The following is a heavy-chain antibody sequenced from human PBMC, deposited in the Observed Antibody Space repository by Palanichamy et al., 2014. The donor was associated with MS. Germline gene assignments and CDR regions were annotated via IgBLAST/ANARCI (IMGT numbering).Heavy chain of an antibody. V-gene: IGHV3-7*03. D-gene: IGHD2-8*02. J-gene: IGHJ3*02. Sequence: GSLRLSCAASGLTFDSHWMSWVRQAPGKGLEWVANIKEDGSAKYYVDSVKGRFTISRDNAKNSVFLQMNSLRAEDTAVYYCARDQGYCTDSSCRGDALDIWGPGTMVTVSS. CDR3: ARDQGYCTDSSCRGDALDI. CDR1: GLTFDSHW. CDR2: IKEDGSAK.